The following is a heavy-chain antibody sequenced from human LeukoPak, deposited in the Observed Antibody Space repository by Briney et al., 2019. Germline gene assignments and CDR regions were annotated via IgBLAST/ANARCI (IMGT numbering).Heavy chain of an antibody. CDR1: GFTFSSYG. CDR3: AKDLPKSVAGFFDY. CDR2: IRYDGSNK. D-gene: IGHD6-19*01. Sequence: GGSLRLSCAASGFTFSSYGMHWVRQAPGKGLEWVAFIRYDGSNKYYADSVKGRFTISRDNSKNMLYLQMNSLRAEDTAVYYCAKDLPKSVAGFFDYWGQGTLVTVSS. V-gene: IGHV3-30*02. J-gene: IGHJ4*02.